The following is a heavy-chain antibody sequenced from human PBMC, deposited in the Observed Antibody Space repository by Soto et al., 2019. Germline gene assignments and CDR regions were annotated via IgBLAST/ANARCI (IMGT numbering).Heavy chain of an antibody. J-gene: IGHJ5*02. V-gene: IGHV4-59*01. Sequence: SETLSLTCTVSGGSISSYYWSWIRQPPGKGLEWIGYIHYSGSTNYNPSLKSRVTISVGTSKNQFSLKPSSVTAADAAVYYCARQDYGEASDWFDPWGQGTLVTVSS. CDR1: GGSISSYY. D-gene: IGHD4-17*01. CDR3: ARQDYGEASDWFDP. CDR2: IHYSGST.